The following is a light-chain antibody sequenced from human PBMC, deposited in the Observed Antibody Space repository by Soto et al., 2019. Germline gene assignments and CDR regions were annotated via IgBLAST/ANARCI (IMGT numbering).Light chain of an antibody. CDR2: DVS. V-gene: IGLV2-14*01. J-gene: IGLJ2*01. CDR3: SSYTSSSPLL. Sequence: QSALTQPAAVSGSPVQSITISCTGTSSDVGVYNYVSWYQQHPGKAPKLMIYDVSNRHSGVSNSFSGSKSGNTASLTISGLQAEDEAYYYCSSYTSSSPLLFGGGTKVTLL. CDR1: SSDVGVYNY.